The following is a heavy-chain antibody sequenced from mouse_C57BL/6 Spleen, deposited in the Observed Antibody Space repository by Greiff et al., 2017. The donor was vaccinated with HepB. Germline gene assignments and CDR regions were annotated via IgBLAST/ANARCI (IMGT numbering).Heavy chain of an antibody. V-gene: IGHV14-2*01. CDR1: GFNIKDYY. Sequence: VQLKESGAELVKPGASVKLSCTASGFNIKDYYMHWVKQRTEQGLEWIGRIDPEDGETKYAPKFQGKATITADTSSNTAYLQISSLTSEDTDVEYGARDGSRQHYAMDYWGQGTSVTVSS. J-gene: IGHJ4*01. CDR2: IDPEDGET. D-gene: IGHD1-1*01. CDR3: ARDGSRQHYAMDY.